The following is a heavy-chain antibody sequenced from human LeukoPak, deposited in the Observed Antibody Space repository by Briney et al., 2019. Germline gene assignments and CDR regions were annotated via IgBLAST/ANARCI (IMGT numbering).Heavy chain of an antibody. J-gene: IGHJ4*02. D-gene: IGHD6-13*01. CDR3: ARIAAAGKLDY. V-gene: IGHV1-69*04. CDR2: IIPILGIA. Sequence: SVKVSCKASGGTFSSYAISWVRQAPGQGLEWMGRIIPILGIANYAQKFQGRVTITADKSTSTAYMKLSSLRSEDTAVYYCARIAAAGKLDYWGQGTLVTVSS. CDR1: GGTFSSYA.